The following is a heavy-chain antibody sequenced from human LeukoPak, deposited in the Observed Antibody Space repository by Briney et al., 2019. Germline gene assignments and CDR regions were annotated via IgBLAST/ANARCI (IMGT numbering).Heavy chain of an antibody. D-gene: IGHD1-1*01. CDR3: ARRLKSSRTMSTGAFDI. CDR1: GGSIRSYY. V-gene: IGHV4-59*08. J-gene: IGHJ3*02. CDR2: IYYSVST. Sequence: SETLSLTCTVSGGSIRSYYWRWMRQPPRRGLEGSGDIYYSVSTNYNPSLKSRLTISVDTSKNQFSLKLSSVTAADTAVYYCARRLKSSRTMSTGAFDIWGQGTMVTVSS.